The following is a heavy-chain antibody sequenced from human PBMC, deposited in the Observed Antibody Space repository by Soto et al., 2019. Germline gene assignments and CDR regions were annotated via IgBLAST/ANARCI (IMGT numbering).Heavy chain of an antibody. J-gene: IGHJ4*02. Sequence: SVKVSCKASGFTFTSSAVQWVRQARGQRLEWIGWIVVGSGNTNYAQKIQERDNITRDMSTSTAYIEMSSLRSEDTAVYYCAAVPPRAYSSSSYYFDYWGQGTLVTVSS. CDR3: AAVPPRAYSSSSYYFDY. V-gene: IGHV1-58*01. CDR2: IVVGSGNT. CDR1: GFTFTSSA. D-gene: IGHD6-13*01.